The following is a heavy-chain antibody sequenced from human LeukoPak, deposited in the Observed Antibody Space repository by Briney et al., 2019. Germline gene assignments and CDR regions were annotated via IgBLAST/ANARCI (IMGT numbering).Heavy chain of an antibody. CDR2: MSPHSGNT. J-gene: IGHJ6*03. CDR3: ARVHWNSPHYYYYMDV. Sequence: GASVKVSCKASGETFTIYDTNWVRQATGQGLEWMGWMSPHSGNTGYAQKFQGRVTITTDESTSTAYMELSSLRSEDTAVYYCARVHWNSPHYYYYMDVWGKGTTVTVSS. CDR1: GETFTIYD. D-gene: IGHD1-7*01. V-gene: IGHV1-8*01.